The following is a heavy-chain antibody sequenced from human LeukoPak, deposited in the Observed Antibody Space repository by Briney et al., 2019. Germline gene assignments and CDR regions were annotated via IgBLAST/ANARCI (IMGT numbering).Heavy chain of an antibody. CDR3: ANHLACGSTSCPSFDY. J-gene: IGHJ4*02. Sequence: KAGASLRLSCAASGFTFSDYSMNWVRQAPGKGLEWVSSISDDSNYIYYADSVKGRFTISRDNAKNSLYLQMNSLRAEDTAVYYCANHLACGSTSCPSFDYWGQGTLVTVSS. D-gene: IGHD2-2*01. V-gene: IGHV3-21*01. CDR2: ISDDSNYI. CDR1: GFTFSDYS.